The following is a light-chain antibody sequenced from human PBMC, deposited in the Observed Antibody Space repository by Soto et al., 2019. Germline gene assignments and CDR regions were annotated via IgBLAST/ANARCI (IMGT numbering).Light chain of an antibody. V-gene: IGKV3-20*01. CDR2: SAS. J-gene: IGKJ3*01. CDR1: QSVSSNY. CDR3: QQYVGSPFT. Sequence: EIVLTQSPGTLSLSPGERATLSCRTSQSVSSNYLAWYQHKPGQAPRLLIYSASSRATGIPDRFSGSGSGTDFTLTISRLEPEDFAVYYCQQYVGSPFTFGPGTKVDIK.